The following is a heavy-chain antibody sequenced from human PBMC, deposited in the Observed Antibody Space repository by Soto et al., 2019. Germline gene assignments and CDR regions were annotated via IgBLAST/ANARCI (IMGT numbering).Heavy chain of an antibody. V-gene: IGHV1-3*01. CDR1: GYTFTTYP. Sequence: QVYLVQSGAEVKEPGASVNVSCKASGYTFTTYPMHWVRQAPGQRLEWMGWISAGNDNTEYSQKFQGRVTITRETSASTANMELSSLRSEDTAVYYCARGVMVRGLNYYAMDVWGQGTTVTVSS. CDR2: ISAGNDNT. CDR3: ARGVMVRGLNYYAMDV. J-gene: IGHJ6*02. D-gene: IGHD3-10*01.